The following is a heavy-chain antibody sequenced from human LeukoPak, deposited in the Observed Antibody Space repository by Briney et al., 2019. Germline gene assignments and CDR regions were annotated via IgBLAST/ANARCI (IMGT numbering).Heavy chain of an antibody. Sequence: PPETLSLTSSVSGASNSNHYWSWIQQHPRLGLEWMGYIYYSGSTNYNPSLKSRVTISVDTSKNQFSLKLSSVTAADTAVYYCARAVLRRHYYGSGSYFDYWGRGTLVTVSS. D-gene: IGHD3-10*01. CDR3: ARAVLRRHYYGSGSYFDY. CDR1: GASNSNHY. J-gene: IGHJ4*02. CDR2: IYYSGST. V-gene: IGHV4-59*11.